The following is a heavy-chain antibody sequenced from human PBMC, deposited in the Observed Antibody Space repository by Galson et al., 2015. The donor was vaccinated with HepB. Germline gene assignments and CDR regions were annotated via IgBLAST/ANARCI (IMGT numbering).Heavy chain of an antibody. D-gene: IGHD4-17*01. CDR3: VKGGQNTVTTLRHYFDF. CDR2: ISASGGMT. V-gene: IGHV3-23*01. J-gene: IGHJ4*02. Sequence: SLRLSCAASGFTFSTYAMSWVRQPPGKGLEWVSGISASGGMTYYAVSVKGRFTISRENSKNTLFLQMNSLRAEDTAVYYCVKGGQNTVTTLRHYFDFWGQGILVTVS. CDR1: GFTFSTYA.